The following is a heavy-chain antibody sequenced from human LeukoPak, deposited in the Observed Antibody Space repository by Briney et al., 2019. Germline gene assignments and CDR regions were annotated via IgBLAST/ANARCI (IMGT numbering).Heavy chain of an antibody. Sequence: GGSLRLSCAASGFTFSTYAMTWVRQAPGKGLEWVSAITSSTGSTYYADSVKGRFTISRDNSKNTLHLQMNSLRAEDTAVYYCARHSSGYYHYDYWGPGTPVTVAS. CDR2: ITSSTGST. CDR1: GFTFSTYA. D-gene: IGHD3-22*01. J-gene: IGHJ4*02. V-gene: IGHV3-23*01. CDR3: ARHSSGYYHYDY.